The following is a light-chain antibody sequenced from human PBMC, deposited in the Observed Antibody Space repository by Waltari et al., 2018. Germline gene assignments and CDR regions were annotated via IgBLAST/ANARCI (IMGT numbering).Light chain of an antibody. J-gene: IGKJ1*01. CDR1: QSFGRT. CDR3: QKYGTRPAT. V-gene: IGKV3D-20*01. CDR2: DAS. Sequence: EIVLTQSPASLSLSPGDRATLPCGASQSFGRTLAWYQQRPGHAPRLLIYDASSRATGIPDRFSGSGSGTDFSLTISRLEPEDFAVYYCQKYGTRPATFGQGTKVEVK.